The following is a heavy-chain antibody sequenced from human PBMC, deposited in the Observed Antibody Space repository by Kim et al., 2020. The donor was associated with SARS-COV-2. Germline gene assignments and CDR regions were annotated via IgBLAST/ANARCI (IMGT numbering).Heavy chain of an antibody. CDR3: ARTIEYGLYYFDS. CDR2: IYHSGST. Sequence: SETLSLTCTVSGGSITSSGYYWSWIRQRPGKGLEWIGLIYHSGSTYKNAAFKSRVFISVDTSENQFSLRLTSVTAADTAVYYCARTIEYGLYYFDSWGQGTLVTVSS. J-gene: IGHJ4*02. CDR1: GGSITSSGYY. V-gene: IGHV4-31*03. D-gene: IGHD4-17*01.